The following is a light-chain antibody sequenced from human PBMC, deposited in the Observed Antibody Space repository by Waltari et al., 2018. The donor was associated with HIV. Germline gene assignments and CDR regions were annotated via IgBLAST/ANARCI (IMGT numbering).Light chain of an antibody. CDR3: SSYTTSYYVV. CDR2: DVT. Sequence: QSALTQPAPVSGSPGTSITISCTGPSSDVGAHHHVPRYQQHQGKAPTVIIYDVTQGPSGVLYRFSGSKSGNTASLTISGLQAEDEAYYYCSSYTTSYYVVFGGGTKVFVV. V-gene: IGLV2-14*03. J-gene: IGLJ2*01. CDR1: SSDVGAHHH.